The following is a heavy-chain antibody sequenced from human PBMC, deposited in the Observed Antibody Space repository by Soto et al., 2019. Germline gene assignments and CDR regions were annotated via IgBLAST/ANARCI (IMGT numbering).Heavy chain of an antibody. CDR2: ISAYNGNT. Sequence: QVQLVQSGAEVKKPGASVKVSCKASGYTFTSYGISWVRQAPGQGLEWMGWISAYNGNTNYAQKLQGRVTMTTDTSTSTAYMELRSLGSDDTAVYYCARDSQKTTVTTYFDYYYGMDVWGQGTTVTVSS. V-gene: IGHV1-18*01. D-gene: IGHD4-17*01. CDR3: ARDSQKTTVTTYFDYYYGMDV. CDR1: GYTFTSYG. J-gene: IGHJ6*02.